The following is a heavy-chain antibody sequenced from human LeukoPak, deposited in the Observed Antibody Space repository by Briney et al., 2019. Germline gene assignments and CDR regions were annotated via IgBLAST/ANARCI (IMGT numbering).Heavy chain of an antibody. CDR3: SKESNYDSSGYSN. CDR1: GFVFSSYG. D-gene: IGHD3-22*01. V-gene: IGHV3-30*02. CDR2: IRFDGSTT. J-gene: IGHJ1*01. Sequence: GGSLRLSCAASGFVFSSYGIHWVRQAPGKGLEWVAFIRFDGSTTYYAESVKGRFTDSRDNSKFTAYLQVNSLRAEDTAVYYCSKESNYDSSGYSNWGQGTLVTVS.